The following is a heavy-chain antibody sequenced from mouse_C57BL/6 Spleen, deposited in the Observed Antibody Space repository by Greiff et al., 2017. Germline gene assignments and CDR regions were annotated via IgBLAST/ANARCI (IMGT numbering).Heavy chain of an antibody. CDR3: ARWFLDH. V-gene: IGHV1-59*01. CDR1: GYTFTSYW. Sequence: QVQLQQPGAELVRPGTSVKLSCKASGYTFTSYWMHWVKQRPGQGLEWIGVIDPSDSYTNYNQKFKGKATLTVDTSSSTAYMQLSSLTSEDSAVYYCARWFLDHWGQGTTLTVSS. J-gene: IGHJ2*01. CDR2: IDPSDSYT. D-gene: IGHD2-2*01.